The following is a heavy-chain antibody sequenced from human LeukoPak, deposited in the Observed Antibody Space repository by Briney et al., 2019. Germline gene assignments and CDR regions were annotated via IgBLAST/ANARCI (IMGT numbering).Heavy chain of an antibody. D-gene: IGHD3-3*01. CDR1: GGSISSYY. V-gene: IGHV4-4*07. Sequence: SETLSLTCTVSGGSISSYYWSWLRQPAGKGLEWIGRIYTSGSTNYNPSLKSRVTMSVDTSTNQFSLKLSSVTAADTAVYYRASTYYDFWSGYSYLDYWGQGTLVTVSS. CDR3: ASTYYDFWSGYSYLDY. CDR2: IYTSGST. J-gene: IGHJ4*02.